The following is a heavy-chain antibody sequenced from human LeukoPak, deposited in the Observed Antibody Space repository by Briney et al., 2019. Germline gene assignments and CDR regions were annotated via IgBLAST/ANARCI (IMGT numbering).Heavy chain of an antibody. D-gene: IGHD2-15*01. CDR3: ARLPGYCSGGSCYRMDV. CDR2: IDPSDSYT. J-gene: IGHJ6*04. Sequence: GESLRISCKGSGYSFTSYWISWVRQMPGEGLEWMGRIDPSDSYTNYSPSFQGHVTISADKSISTAYLQWSSLKASDTAMYYCARLPGYCSGGSCYRMDVWGKGTTVTVSS. V-gene: IGHV5-10-1*01. CDR1: GYSFTSYW.